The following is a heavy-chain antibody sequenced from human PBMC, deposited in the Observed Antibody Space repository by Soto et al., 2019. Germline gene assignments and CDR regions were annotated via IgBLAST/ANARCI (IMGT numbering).Heavy chain of an antibody. CDR3: ARHGQILSGWSPNFDWLPSSGMDV. V-gene: IGHV4-34*01. Sequence: SETLSLTCAVYGGPFSGYYWSWIRQPPGKGLEWIGEINHSGSTNYNPSLKSRVTISVDTSKNQFSLKQTSVTAADTAVYYCARHGQILSGWSPNFDWLPSSGMDVWGQGTTVTVSS. CDR2: INHSGST. D-gene: IGHD3-9*01. CDR1: GGPFSGYY. J-gene: IGHJ6*02.